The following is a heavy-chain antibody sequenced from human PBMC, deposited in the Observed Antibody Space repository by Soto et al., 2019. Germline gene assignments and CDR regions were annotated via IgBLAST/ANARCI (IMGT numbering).Heavy chain of an antibody. J-gene: IGHJ4*02. CDR3: AKDPTYDYGYFDS. V-gene: IGHV3-23*01. D-gene: IGHD4-17*01. CDR1: GFTFSSYA. Sequence: GGSLRLSCAASGFTFSSYAMNWVRQAPGKGLEWVSTIRTSVGDTYYAASVKGRFTISRDNPKSTVYLHLNSLRAEDTAIYYCAKDPTYDYGYFDSWGQGTLVTVSS. CDR2: IRTSVGDT.